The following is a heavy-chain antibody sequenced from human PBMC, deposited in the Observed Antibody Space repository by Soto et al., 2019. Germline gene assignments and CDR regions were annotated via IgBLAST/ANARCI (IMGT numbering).Heavy chain of an antibody. CDR1: GDSISSGSYY. D-gene: IGHD3-10*01. CDR2: ISYSGST. Sequence: QLQLQESGPGLVKPSETLSLTCTVSGDSISSGSYYWGWIRQPPGNGLEWIASISYSGSTYYNPSLKSRVTISVDTSKNQSSLRLSSVTAADTAVYYCSRRREGSYSDYWGQGTLVTVSS. J-gene: IGHJ4*02. V-gene: IGHV4-39*01. CDR3: SRRREGSYSDY.